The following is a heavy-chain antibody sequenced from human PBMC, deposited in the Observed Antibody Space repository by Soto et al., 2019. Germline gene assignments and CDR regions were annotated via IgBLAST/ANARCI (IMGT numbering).Heavy chain of an antibody. J-gene: IGHJ6*02. CDR1: GFTFSSYA. D-gene: IGHD3-10*01. Sequence: GGSLRLSCAASGFTFSSYAMSWVRQAPGKGLEWVSAISGSGGSTYYADSMKGRFTISRDNYKNTLYLQMNSLRADDMAVYSCAKSLPRPMVRGVMAKSSYYYGMDVWGQGTTVTVSS. CDR2: ISGSGGST. V-gene: IGHV3-23*01. CDR3: AKSLPRPMVRGVMAKSSYYYGMDV.